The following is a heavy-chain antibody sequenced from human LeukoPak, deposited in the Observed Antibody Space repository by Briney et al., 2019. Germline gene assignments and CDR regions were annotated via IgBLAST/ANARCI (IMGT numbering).Heavy chain of an antibody. J-gene: IGHJ4*02. V-gene: IGHV3-23*01. CDR1: GFTLSSYA. CDR2: ISGSGGST. D-gene: IGHD4-23*01. Sequence: GGSLRLSCAASGFTLSSYAMSWVRQAPGKGLEWVSVISGSGGSTYYADSVKGRFTISRDNSKNTLYLQMNSLRAEDTAVYYCANHYGGNPKYYFDYWGQGTLVTVSS. CDR3: ANHYGGNPKYYFDY.